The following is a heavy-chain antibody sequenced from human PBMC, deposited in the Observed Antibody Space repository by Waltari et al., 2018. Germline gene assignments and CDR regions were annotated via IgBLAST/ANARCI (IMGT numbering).Heavy chain of an antibody. CDR2: VNRDGSNT. V-gene: IGHV3-74*01. CDR1: GVSLSDRW. Sequence: EVELVESGGGLVQPGGSLRLSCEVSGVSLSDRWMHWVRQTPEKGLVWGERVNRDGSNTAYADSVRGRFIISRDTARNTLFLQMSSVRVDDTALYYCVAATPSSDKWGQGTLVTVSS. D-gene: IGHD6-19*01. J-gene: IGHJ4*02. CDR3: VAATPSSDK.